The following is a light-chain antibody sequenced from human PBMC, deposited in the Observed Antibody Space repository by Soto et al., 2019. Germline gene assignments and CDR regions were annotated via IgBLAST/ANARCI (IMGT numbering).Light chain of an antibody. CDR3: CSYAGSPWV. CDR1: SSDVGGYNY. J-gene: IGLJ3*02. V-gene: IGLV2-11*01. Sequence: QSALTQPRSVSGSPGQSVTISCTGTSSDVGGYNYVSWYQQHPGKAPKLMIYDVSNRPSGVPDRFSGSKSGNTASLTISGLQPEDEADYYCCSYAGSPWVFGGGTKLTVL. CDR2: DVS.